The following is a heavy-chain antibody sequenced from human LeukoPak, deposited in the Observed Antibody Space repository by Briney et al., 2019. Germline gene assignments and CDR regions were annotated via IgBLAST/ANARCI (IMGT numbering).Heavy chain of an antibody. CDR3: ARDFAAVAGGYFDY. J-gene: IGHJ4*02. Sequence: SETLSLTCTVSGGSTSSYYWSWVRQPPGKGLEWIGYIYYSGSTNYNPSLKSRVTISVDTSKNQFSLKLSSVTAADTAVYYCARDFAAVAGGYFDYWGQGTLVTVSS. CDR2: IYYSGST. CDR1: GGSTSSYY. V-gene: IGHV4-59*01. D-gene: IGHD6-19*01.